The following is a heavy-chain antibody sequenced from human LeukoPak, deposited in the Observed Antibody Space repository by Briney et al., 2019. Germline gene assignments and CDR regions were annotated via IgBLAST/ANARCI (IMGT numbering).Heavy chain of an antibody. CDR3: ARDRPLYYYSGGSCYWGIDY. CDR2: INHSGST. V-gene: IGHV4-34*01. D-gene: IGHD2-15*01. J-gene: IGHJ4*02. Sequence: RTSETLSPTCAVDGASFSGSYWSWIRQPPGKGREWIGEINHSGSTNYNPSLKSRVTTSVDTSKNQFSLNLSAWTAADTAVYYCARDRPLYYYSGGSCYWGIDYWGQGTLVTVSS. CDR1: GASFSGSY.